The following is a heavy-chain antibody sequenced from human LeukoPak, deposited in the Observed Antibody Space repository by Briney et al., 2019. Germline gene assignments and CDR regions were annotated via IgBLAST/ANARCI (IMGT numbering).Heavy chain of an antibody. CDR2: INHSGST. V-gene: IGHV4-39*01. Sequence: PSETLSLTCTVSGGSISSGSYYWSWIRQPPGTGLEWIGEINHSGSTNYTPSLKRRVTISVDTSKNHFSLTLSPVTAADTAVYYCARHHYSGWYKKYNWFDPWGQGTLVTVSS. CDR3: ARHHYSGWYKKYNWFDP. J-gene: IGHJ5*02. CDR1: GGSISSGSYY. D-gene: IGHD6-19*01.